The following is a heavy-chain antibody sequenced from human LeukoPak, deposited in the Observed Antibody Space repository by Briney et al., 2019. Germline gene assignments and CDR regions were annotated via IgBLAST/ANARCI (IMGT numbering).Heavy chain of an antibody. D-gene: IGHD3-22*01. J-gene: IGHJ4*02. CDR1: GGSISSYY. Sequence: SETLSLTCTVSGGSISSYYWSWIRQPAGKGLEWIGRIYTSGSTNYIPLLKSRVTMSVDTSKNQFSLKLSSVTAADTAVYYCARDHYYYDSSGYLPLDYWGQGTLVTVSS. V-gene: IGHV4-4*07. CDR3: ARDHYYYDSSGYLPLDY. CDR2: IYTSGST.